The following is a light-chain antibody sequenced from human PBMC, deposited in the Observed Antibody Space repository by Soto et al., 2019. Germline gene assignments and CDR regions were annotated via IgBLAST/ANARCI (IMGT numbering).Light chain of an antibody. CDR1: QSIANY. J-gene: IGKJ1*01. V-gene: IGKV3-11*01. Sequence: EIVLTQSPATLSLSPGERATLSCRASQSIANYLAWYQQKPGQAPRLLIYGASSRATGIPDRFSGSGSGTEFTLTISSLQPEDFATYYCQQVNSYPRAFGQGTKVDIK. CDR3: QQVNSYPRA. CDR2: GAS.